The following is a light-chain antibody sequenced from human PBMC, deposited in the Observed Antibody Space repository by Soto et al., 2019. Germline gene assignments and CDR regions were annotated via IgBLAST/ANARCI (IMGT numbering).Light chain of an antibody. CDR1: QSISGW. V-gene: IGKV1-5*03. CDR2: KAS. CDR3: QHYDTYPWT. J-gene: IGKJ1*01. Sequence: DIQMTQSPSTLSASVGDRVTITCRASQSISGWLAWYQQKPGRAPKLLIYKASTLESGVPSRFSGSGSGTQFTLTISSLQPDDFATYYCQHYDTYPWTFGPGTKVDIK.